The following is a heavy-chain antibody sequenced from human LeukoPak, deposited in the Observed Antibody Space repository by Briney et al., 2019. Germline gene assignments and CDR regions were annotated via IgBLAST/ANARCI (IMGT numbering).Heavy chain of an antibody. V-gene: IGHV3-23*01. Sequence: GGSLRLSCAASGFTFNTYAMSWVRQAPGKGLEWVSAISGTGISTYYADSVKGRFTISRDNSKNTLYLQMNNLRAEDTAVHYCAKRGPYGSGENFDYWGQGTLVTVSS. D-gene: IGHD3-10*01. CDR3: AKRGPYGSGENFDY. CDR1: GFTFNTYA. CDR2: ISGTGIST. J-gene: IGHJ4*02.